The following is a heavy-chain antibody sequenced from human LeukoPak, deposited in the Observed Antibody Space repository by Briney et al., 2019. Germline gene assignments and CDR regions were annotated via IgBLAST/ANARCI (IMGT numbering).Heavy chain of an antibody. CDR1: GGSIGGYY. V-gene: IGHV4-59*01. CDR2: IYYSGST. D-gene: IGHD6-19*01. J-gene: IGHJ4*02. Sequence: SETLSLTCTVSGGSIGGYYWSWIRQPPGKGLEGIGYIYYSGSTNYNPSLKSRVSMSVDTSKNQFSLRLSSVTAADTAVYYCAREGYSSGWYKTDYWGQGTLVTVSS. CDR3: AREGYSSGWYKTDY.